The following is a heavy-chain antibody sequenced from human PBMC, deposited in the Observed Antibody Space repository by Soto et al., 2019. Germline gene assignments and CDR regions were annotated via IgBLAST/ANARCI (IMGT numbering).Heavy chain of an antibody. V-gene: IGHV1-18*01. D-gene: IGHD3-3*01. CDR2: ISAYNGNT. J-gene: IGHJ6*03. Sequence: ASVKVSCKACGDTFTSNGISWVRQAPGQGLEWMGWISAYNGNTNYAQKLQGRVTMTTDTSTSTAYMELRSLRSDDTAVYYCARTEYYDFWSGYYSPPYYYYMDVWGKGTTVTVSS. CDR1: GDTFTSNG. CDR3: ARTEYYDFWSGYYSPPYYYYMDV.